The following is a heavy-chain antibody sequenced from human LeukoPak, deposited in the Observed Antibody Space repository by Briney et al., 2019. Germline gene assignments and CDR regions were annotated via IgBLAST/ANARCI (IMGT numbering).Heavy chain of an antibody. D-gene: IGHD3-22*01. CDR2: FSGSGGNT. CDR3: ANFYDSRSD. CDR1: GFTFSSYA. V-gene: IGHV3-23*01. Sequence: GGSLRLSCAASGFTFSSYAMSWVRQAPGKGLEWVSTFSGSGGNTYYADSVKGRFTISRDNSKNTLYLQMNSLRAEHTAVYYCANFYDSRSDWGQGTLVTVSS. J-gene: IGHJ4*02.